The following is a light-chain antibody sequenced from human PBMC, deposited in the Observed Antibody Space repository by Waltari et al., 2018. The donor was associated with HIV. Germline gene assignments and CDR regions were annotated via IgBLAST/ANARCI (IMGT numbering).Light chain of an antibody. CDR1: HDISNY. V-gene: IGKV1-16*02. J-gene: IGKJ5*01. Sequence: DIQMTQSPSSLSASVGDRVTITCRASHDISNYLAWFQQKPGEAPKSLIYAASTLQSGVPSKFRGSGSETYFTLTINNLQSEDSATYYCQQYKGYPLTFGQGTRLEIK. CDR3: QQYKGYPLT. CDR2: AAS.